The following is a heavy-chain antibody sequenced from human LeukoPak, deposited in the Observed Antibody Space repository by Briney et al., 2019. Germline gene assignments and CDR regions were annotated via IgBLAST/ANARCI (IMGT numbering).Heavy chain of an antibody. J-gene: IGHJ4*02. CDR2: INHSGST. CDR3: ARGTPMATNYYFDY. Sequence: SETLSLTCAVYGGFFSDYYWSWVRQPPGKGLERIGEINHSGSTNYNPSLKSRVTISVDTSKNQFSLKLSSVTAADTAVYYCARGTPMATNYYFDYWGQGTLVTVSS. CDR1: GGFFSDYY. D-gene: IGHD5-18*01. V-gene: IGHV4-34*01.